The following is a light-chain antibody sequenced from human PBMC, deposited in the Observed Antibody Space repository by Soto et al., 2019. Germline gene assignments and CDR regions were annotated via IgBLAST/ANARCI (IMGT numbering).Light chain of an antibody. J-gene: IGKJ5*01. CDR2: AAS. V-gene: IGKV1-9*01. CDR1: QGISSY. CDR3: QKLNTFPLT. Sequence: DIQMTQSPSTLSGSVGDRVTITCRASQGISSYLAWYQQKPGKAPKLLIYAASTLQSGVPSRFSGSGSGTEFSLTINSLQPEDFATYYCQKLNTFPLTFGQGTRLEIK.